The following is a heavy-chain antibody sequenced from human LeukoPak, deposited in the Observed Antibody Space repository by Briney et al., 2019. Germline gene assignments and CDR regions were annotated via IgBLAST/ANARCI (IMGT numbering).Heavy chain of an antibody. Sequence: SQTLSLTCTVSGGSISSGGYYWSWIRQHPGKGLEWIGYIYYSGGTYYNPSLKSRVTISVDTSKNQFSLKLSSVTAADTAVYYCARAWELLRRIDYWGQGTLVTVSS. CDR1: GGSISSGGYY. CDR2: IYYSGGT. CDR3: ARAWELLRRIDY. J-gene: IGHJ4*02. D-gene: IGHD1-26*01. V-gene: IGHV4-31*03.